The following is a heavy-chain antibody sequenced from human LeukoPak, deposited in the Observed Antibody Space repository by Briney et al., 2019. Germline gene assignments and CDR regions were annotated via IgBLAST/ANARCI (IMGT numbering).Heavy chain of an antibody. Sequence: YPSEALSLTCAVYGGSFSGYYWSWIRQPPGKGLEWIGEINHSGSTNYNPSLKGRVTISVDRSKNQFSLRLSSVTAADTAVYYCARAPYYYDSSGFGGAFDIWGQGTMVTVSS. CDR1: GGSFSGYY. J-gene: IGHJ3*02. V-gene: IGHV4-34*01. CDR3: ARAPYYYDSSGFGGAFDI. D-gene: IGHD3-22*01. CDR2: INHSGST.